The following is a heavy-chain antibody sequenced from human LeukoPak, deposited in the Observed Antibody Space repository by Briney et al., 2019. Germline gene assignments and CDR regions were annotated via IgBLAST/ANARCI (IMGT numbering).Heavy chain of an antibody. CDR3: ARDHRGSGYHYLAH. D-gene: IGHD3-22*01. CDR2: IYYTGIT. CDR1: GGSISSYY. V-gene: IGHV4-59*01. Sequence: PSETLSLTCTVSGGSISSYYWNWIRQPPGKGLEWIGHIYYTGITTYNPPLKSRVTISVDTSKNQFSLKLSSVTAADTAVYYCARDHRGSGYHYLAHWGQGTLVTVSS. J-gene: IGHJ4*02.